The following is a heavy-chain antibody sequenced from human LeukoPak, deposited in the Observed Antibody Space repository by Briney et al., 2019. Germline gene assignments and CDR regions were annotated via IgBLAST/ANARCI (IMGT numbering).Heavy chain of an antibody. D-gene: IGHD3-3*01. CDR2: MSPNSGDT. CDR1: GYTFTSYD. Sequence: ASVKVSCTASGYTFTSYDINWVRQAPGQGLEWMGWMSPNSGDTGCAQKFQGRVTMTRDTSIGTAYMELSSLRSEDTAVYYCARTFRVNPGTDFDYWGQGTLVTVSS. CDR3: ARTFRVNPGTDFDY. V-gene: IGHV1-8*01. J-gene: IGHJ4*02.